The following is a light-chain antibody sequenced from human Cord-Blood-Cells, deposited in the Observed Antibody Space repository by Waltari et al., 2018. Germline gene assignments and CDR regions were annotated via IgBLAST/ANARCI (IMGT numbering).Light chain of an antibody. CDR3: QQSYSTPDT. CDR2: AAS. Sequence: DIQMTQSPSSLSASVGDRVTITCQASQSISSYLNWYQQKPGKASKLLIYAASSLQSGGPSRFSGSGSGTDFTLTISSLQPEDFATYYCQQSYSTPDTFGQGTKREIK. J-gene: IGKJ2*01. CDR1: QSISSY. V-gene: IGKV1-39*01.